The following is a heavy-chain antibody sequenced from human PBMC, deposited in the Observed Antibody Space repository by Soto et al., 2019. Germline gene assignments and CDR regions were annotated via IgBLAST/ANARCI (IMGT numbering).Heavy chain of an antibody. J-gene: IGHJ6*02. V-gene: IGHV3-30*18. D-gene: IGHD4-17*01. CDR1: GFTFSTYG. Sequence: QVQLVESGGGEVQPGRSLTLPCAASGFTFSTYGMHWVRQTPGKGLEWVAVISYDGTNKFYSDSVKGRFTISRDNFKNTLTLQMNSLRADDTAVYSCAKDLQSYGDYDYYCYGMDVWGLGTRVTVSS. CDR3: AKDLQSYGDYDYYCYGMDV. CDR2: ISYDGTNK.